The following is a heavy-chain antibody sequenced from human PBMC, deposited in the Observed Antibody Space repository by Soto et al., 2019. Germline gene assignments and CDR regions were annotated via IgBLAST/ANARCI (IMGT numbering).Heavy chain of an antibody. V-gene: IGHV3-30-3*01. CDR2: ISYDGSNK. CDR3: ARGSVYYYDSSGYPSFDY. CDR1: QFTFSSYA. J-gene: IGHJ4*02. D-gene: IGHD3-22*01. Sequence: SLRHSCTASQFTFSSYARHWVRQAPFKLLEWVAVISYDGSNKYYADSVKGRFTISRDNSKSTLYLQMNSLRAEDTAVYYCARGSVYYYDSSGYPSFDYWGQGTLVTVSS.